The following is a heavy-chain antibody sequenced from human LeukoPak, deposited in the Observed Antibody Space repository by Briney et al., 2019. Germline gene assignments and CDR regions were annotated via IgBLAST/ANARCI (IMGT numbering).Heavy chain of an antibody. CDR1: GFTVSSNY. CDR3: ARVAAMVETYYYGMDV. D-gene: IGHD5-18*01. V-gene: IGHV3-53*01. CDR2: IYSGGST. J-gene: IGHJ6*02. Sequence: PGGSLRLSCAASGFTVSSNYMSWVRQAPGKGLEWVSVIYSGGSTYYADSVKGRFTISRDNSKNTLYLQMNSLRAEDTAVYYCARVAAMVETYYYGMDVWGQGTTVTVSS.